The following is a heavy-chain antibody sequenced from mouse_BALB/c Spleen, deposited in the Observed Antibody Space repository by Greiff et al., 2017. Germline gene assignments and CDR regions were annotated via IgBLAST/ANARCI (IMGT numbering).Heavy chain of an antibody. CDR1: GFTFSSYT. D-gene: IGHD2-1*01. CDR2: ISNGGGST. V-gene: IGHV5-12-2*01. Sequence: DVMLVESGGGLVQPGGSLKLSCAASGFTFSSYTMSWVRQTPEKRLEWVAYISNGGGSTYYPDTVKGRFTISRDNAKNTLYLQMSSLKSEDTAMYYCARRGYYGNYFNDWGQGTTLTVSS. J-gene: IGHJ2*01. CDR3: ARRGYYGNYFND.